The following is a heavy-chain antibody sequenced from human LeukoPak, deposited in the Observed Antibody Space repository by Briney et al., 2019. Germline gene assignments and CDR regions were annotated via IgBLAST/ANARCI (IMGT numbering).Heavy chain of an antibody. Sequence: PGGSLRLSCAASGFTFSSYAMSWVRQAPGKGLEWVSAISGSGGSTYYADSVKGRFTISRDNSKNTLYLQMNSLRAEDTAVYYCAKGPLEPSWGGGEQLFNTYYWGQGTLVTVSS. CDR3: AKGPLEPSWGGGEQLFNTYY. J-gene: IGHJ4*02. CDR1: GFTFSSYA. D-gene: IGHD6-13*01. V-gene: IGHV3-23*01. CDR2: ISGSGGST.